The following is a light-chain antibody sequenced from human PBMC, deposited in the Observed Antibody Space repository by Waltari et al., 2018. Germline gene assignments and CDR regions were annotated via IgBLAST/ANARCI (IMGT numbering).Light chain of an antibody. Sequence: SYVLTQPPSVSVAPGQTARTTCRGSNIGSITPHWYQQKPGQAPVLVIHDDSDRPSGIPERFSGSNSGNTGTLSISRVEAGDEADYYCQVWDTSNDHAVFGGGTKLTVL. J-gene: IGLJ2*01. V-gene: IGLV3-21*02. CDR2: DDS. CDR1: NIGSIT. CDR3: QVWDTSNDHAV.